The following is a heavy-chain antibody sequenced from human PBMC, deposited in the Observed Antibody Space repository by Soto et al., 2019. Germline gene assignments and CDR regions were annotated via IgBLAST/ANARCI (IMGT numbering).Heavy chain of an antibody. CDR2: MNPNSGNT. CDR1: GYTFTSYD. D-gene: IGHD1-20*01. Sequence: QVQLVQSGAEVKKPGASVKVSCKASGYTFTSYDINWVRQAIGQGLEWMGWMNPNSGNTGYAQKFQGRVTMTRNTSISTAYMELSSLRSEDTAVYYCAREGSYNWNPYYYYYMDVWGKGTTVTVSS. V-gene: IGHV1-8*01. CDR3: AREGSYNWNPYYYYYMDV. J-gene: IGHJ6*03.